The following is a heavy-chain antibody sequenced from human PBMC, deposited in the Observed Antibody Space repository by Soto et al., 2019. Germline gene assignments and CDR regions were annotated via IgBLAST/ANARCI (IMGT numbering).Heavy chain of an antibody. Sequence: QVQLVESGGGVVQPGRSLRLSCAASGFTFRNYAMHWVRQAPQAPGKGLEWVAVISYDGINQFYADSVRGRFTISRDDSKNTLYLQMNSLRADDTAVYYCARDDYSTTGRNSGFDDWVQGTLVTVSS. CDR1: GFTFRNYA. J-gene: IGHJ4*02. D-gene: IGHD2-8*01. CDR2: ISYDGINQ. V-gene: IGHV3-30-3*01. CDR3: ARDDYSTTGRNSGFDD.